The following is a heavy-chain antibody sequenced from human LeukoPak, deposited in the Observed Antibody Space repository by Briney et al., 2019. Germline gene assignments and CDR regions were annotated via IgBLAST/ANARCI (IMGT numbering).Heavy chain of an antibody. CDR2: ISYDGSNK. V-gene: IGHV3-30-3*01. CDR3: ARDPTPRLYYDSSGYYFY. J-gene: IGHJ4*02. D-gene: IGHD3-22*01. CDR1: GFTFSSYA. Sequence: PGRSLRLSCAASGFTFSSYAMHWVRQAPGKGLEWVAVISYDGSNKYYADSVKGRFTISRDNSKNTLYLQMNSLRAEDTAVYYRARDPTPRLYYDSSGYYFYWGQGTLVTVSS.